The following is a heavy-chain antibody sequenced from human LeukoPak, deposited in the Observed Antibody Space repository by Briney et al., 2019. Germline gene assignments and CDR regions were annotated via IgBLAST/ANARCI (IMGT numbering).Heavy chain of an antibody. CDR3: AKEREAWMVRGVMSEFDY. V-gene: IGHV3-23*01. CDR1: GFTFSSYA. J-gene: IGHJ4*02. Sequence: GGSLRLSCAASGFTFSSYAMSWVRQAPGKGLEWVSAISGSGGSTYYADPVKGRFTISRDNSKNTLYLQMNSLRAEDTAVYYCAKEREAWMVRGVMSEFDYWGQGTLVTVSS. D-gene: IGHD3-10*01. CDR2: ISGSGGST.